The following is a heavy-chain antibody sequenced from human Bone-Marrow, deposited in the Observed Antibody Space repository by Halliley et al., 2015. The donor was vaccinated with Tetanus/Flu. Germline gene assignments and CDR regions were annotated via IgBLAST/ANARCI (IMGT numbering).Heavy chain of an antibody. J-gene: IGHJ4*02. CDR2: IDPSDSYT. Sequence: WMGRIDPSDSYTHYSPSFQGHVTFSVDKSTNTAYLQWSNLRTSDTGMYFCARRIVVDSNLDYWGQGTLVTVSS. V-gene: IGHV5-10-1*01. CDR3: ARRIVVDSNLDY. D-gene: IGHD3-22*01.